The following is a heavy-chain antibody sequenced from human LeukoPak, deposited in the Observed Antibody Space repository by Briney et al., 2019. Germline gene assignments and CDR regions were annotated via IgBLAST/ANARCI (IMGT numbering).Heavy chain of an antibody. V-gene: IGHV3-74*01. CDR3: ARDRGGSSDY. CDR1: GFTFSSYW. D-gene: IGHD4-23*01. Sequence: GGSLRLSCAASGFTFSSYWMHWVRQAPGKGLVWGSRINSDGSSTIYADSVKGRFTISRDNAKNTLYLQMNSLRAEDTAVYYCARDRGGSSDYWGQGTLVTVSS. J-gene: IGHJ4*02. CDR2: INSDGSST.